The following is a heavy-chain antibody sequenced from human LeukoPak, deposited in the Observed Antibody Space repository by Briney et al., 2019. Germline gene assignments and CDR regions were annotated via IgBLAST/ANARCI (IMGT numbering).Heavy chain of an antibody. CDR1: GFTFSSYA. D-gene: IGHD3-3*01. V-gene: IGHV3-30-3*01. CDR2: ISYDGSNK. J-gene: IGHJ4*02. CDR3: ARDRLVVPAPTGHTIFGVVNLDDY. Sequence: PGGSLRLSCAASGFTFSSYAMHWVRQAPGKGLEWVAVISYDGSNKYYADSVKGRFTISRDNSKNTLYLQMNSLRAEDTAVYYCARDRLVVPAPTGHTIFGVVNLDDYWGQGTLVTVSS.